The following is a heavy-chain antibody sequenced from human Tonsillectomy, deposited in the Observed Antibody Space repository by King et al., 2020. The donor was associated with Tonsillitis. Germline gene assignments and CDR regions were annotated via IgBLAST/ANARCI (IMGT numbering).Heavy chain of an antibody. Sequence: VQLVESEGGLVKPGGSLTLSCVASGLTFSNAWMTWVRQAPGKGLEWVGRIKSKTDGGTTDYAAPVKGRFTISRDDSKNTLFLQMNSLKTEDTVVYYCTTRDYATGAFDIWGQGTMVTVSS. CDR2: IKSKTDGGTT. D-gene: IGHD3-16*01. CDR3: TTRDYATGAFDI. V-gene: IGHV3-15*01. J-gene: IGHJ3*02. CDR1: GLTFSNAW.